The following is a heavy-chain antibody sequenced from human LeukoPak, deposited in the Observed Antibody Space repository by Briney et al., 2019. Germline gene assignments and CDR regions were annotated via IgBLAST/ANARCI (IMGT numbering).Heavy chain of an antibody. Sequence: PGGSLRLSCAASGFTFSSYWMTWVRQGPGKGLEWVANIKPDGSLIYYVDSVKGRFTISRDNAKNSLYLQVNGLRAEDTAVYYCAKWELYSGFYYIDYWGQGTLATVSS. D-gene: IGHD1-26*01. V-gene: IGHV3-7*01. J-gene: IGHJ4*02. CDR1: GFTFSSYW. CDR2: IKPDGSLI. CDR3: AKWELYSGFYYIDY.